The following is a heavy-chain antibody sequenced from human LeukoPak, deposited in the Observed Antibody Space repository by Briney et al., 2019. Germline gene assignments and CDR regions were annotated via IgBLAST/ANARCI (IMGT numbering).Heavy chain of an antibody. CDR1: SGSISSSSCY. CDR3: ARVRYSYGYYYAMDV. D-gene: IGHD5-18*01. V-gene: IGHV4-39*01. CDR2: IYYSGST. J-gene: IGHJ6*02. Sequence: PSETLSLTCTVSSGSISSSSCYWGWLRQPPGEGLEWIGDIYYSGSTYYNPSLKSRVTISVDTSKNQFSLNLSSVTAADSALYYCARVRYSYGYYYAMDVWGQGTTVTVSS.